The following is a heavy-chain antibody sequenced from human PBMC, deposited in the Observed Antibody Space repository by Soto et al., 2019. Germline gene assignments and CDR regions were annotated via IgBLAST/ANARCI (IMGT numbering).Heavy chain of an antibody. D-gene: IGHD6-19*01. CDR1: GYTFSNYG. J-gene: IGHJ6*02. CDR3: SRFIMVGGWFDPNYYHGMDV. CDR2: ISGYNGNT. V-gene: IGHV1-18*01. Sequence: QVQLVQSGAEVKKHGASVTVSCKTSGYTFSNYGINWVRQAPGQGLEWMGWISGYNGNTNYAQTVQGRVTMTTDTSTCTVYMELRSLKSDDTAIYYCSRFIMVGGWFDPNYYHGMDVWGQGTTVTVSS.